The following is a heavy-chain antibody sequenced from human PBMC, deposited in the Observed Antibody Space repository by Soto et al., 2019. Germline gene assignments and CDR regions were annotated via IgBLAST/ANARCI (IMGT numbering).Heavy chain of an antibody. CDR2: IYYSGST. V-gene: IGHV4-59*01. CDR3: ARTAIYCSGGSCYGWFDP. Sequence: PSETLSHTYTVSGGSISSYYWSWIRQPPGKGLEWIGYIYYSGSTNYNPSLKSRVTISVDTSKNQFSLKLSSVTAADTAVYYCARTAIYCSGGSCYGWFDPWGQGTLVTVSS. CDR1: GGSISSYY. J-gene: IGHJ5*02. D-gene: IGHD2-15*01.